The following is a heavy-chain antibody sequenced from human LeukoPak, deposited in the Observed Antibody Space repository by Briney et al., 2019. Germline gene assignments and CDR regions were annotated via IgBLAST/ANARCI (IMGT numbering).Heavy chain of an antibody. CDR1: GGSISSYY. Sequence: SETLSLTCTVSGGSISSYYWSWIRQPPGKGLEWIGYIYYSGSTNYNPSLKSRVTISVDTSKNQFSLKLSSVTAADTAVYYCARTTDYAPLGAFDIWGQGTMVTVSS. V-gene: IGHV4-59*08. D-gene: IGHD4-17*01. J-gene: IGHJ3*02. CDR2: IYYSGST. CDR3: ARTTDYAPLGAFDI.